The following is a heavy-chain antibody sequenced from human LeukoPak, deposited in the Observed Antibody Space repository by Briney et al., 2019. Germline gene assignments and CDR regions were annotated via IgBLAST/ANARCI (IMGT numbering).Heavy chain of an antibody. CDR1: GFTFSNYD. Sequence: PGGSLRLSCAASGFTFSNYDMSWVRQTPGKGLEWVSSISSSSSYIYYADSVKGRFTISRDNAKNSLYLQMNSLRAEDTAVYYCASGFVDRDGYPPGVYWGQGTLVTVSS. CDR3: ASGFVDRDGYPPGVY. D-gene: IGHD5-24*01. CDR2: ISSSSSYI. V-gene: IGHV3-21*01. J-gene: IGHJ4*02.